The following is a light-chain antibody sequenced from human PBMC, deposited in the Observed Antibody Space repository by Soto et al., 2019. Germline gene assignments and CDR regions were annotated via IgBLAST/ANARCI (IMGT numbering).Light chain of an antibody. Sequence: PQSPSTLSAFIGDRDTLSCRASQSVTVNSLAWYQQKPVQAPRLLIYAASTRAAAVPDRFTGSGSGTDFALTISRLEPEDFGVYYCQQYGDSPLTSGPGTKVDI. V-gene: IGKV3-20*01. CDR2: AAS. CDR3: QQYGDSPLT. CDR1: QSVTVNS. J-gene: IGKJ3*01.